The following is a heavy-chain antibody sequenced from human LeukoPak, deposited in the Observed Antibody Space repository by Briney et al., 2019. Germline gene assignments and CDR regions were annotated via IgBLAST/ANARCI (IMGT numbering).Heavy chain of an antibody. CDR3: ANMVRRVKDLYYFDY. CDR2: IYSTGST. Sequence: PSETLSLTCTVSGGSITSYYWSWIRQPAGERLEWIGRIYSTGSTNYNPSLKSRVTISVDTSKNQFSLKLSSVTAADTAVYYCANMVRRVKDLYYFDYWGQGTLVTVSS. CDR1: GGSITSYY. J-gene: IGHJ4*02. V-gene: IGHV4-4*07. D-gene: IGHD3-10*01.